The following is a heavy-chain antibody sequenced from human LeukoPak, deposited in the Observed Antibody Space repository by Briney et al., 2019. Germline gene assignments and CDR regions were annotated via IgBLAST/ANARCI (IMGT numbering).Heavy chain of an antibody. J-gene: IGHJ4*02. V-gene: IGHV4-39*07. D-gene: IGHD4-17*01. CDR1: GGSISSSSYY. CDR3: ARPTGDDYGDYFLD. CDR2: IYYSGST. Sequence: SETLSLTCTVSGGSISSSSYYWGWIRQPPGKGLEWIGSIYYSGSTYYNPSLKSRVTISVDTSENQFSLKLSSVTAADTAVYYCARPTGDDYGDYFLDWGQGTLVTVSS.